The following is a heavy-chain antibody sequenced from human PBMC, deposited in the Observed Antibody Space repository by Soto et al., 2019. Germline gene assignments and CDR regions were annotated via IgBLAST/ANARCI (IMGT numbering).Heavy chain of an antibody. V-gene: IGHV4-34*01. CDR3: ARYGEVTPRRYGMDV. J-gene: IGHJ6*04. CDR1: GGSVSGYQ. CDR2: INHSGST. D-gene: IGHD3-16*01. Sequence: PSETPSLTSAVYGGSVSGYQWSWIRQAPGKGLEWIGEINHSGSTNYSPSLKSRVTISIDTSNNQFSLMLSSVNAADTAMYYCARYGEVTPRRYGMDVRRDVPTVTVSS.